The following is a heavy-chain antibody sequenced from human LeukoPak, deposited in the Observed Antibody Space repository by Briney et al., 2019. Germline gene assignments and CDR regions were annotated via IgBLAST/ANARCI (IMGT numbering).Heavy chain of an antibody. CDR1: GFTFSSYW. CDR2: IKQDGSEK. J-gene: IGHJ3*02. Sequence: GGSPRLSCAASGFTFSSYWMSWVRQAPGKGLEWVANIKQDGSEKYYVDSVKGRFTISRDNAKNSLYLQMNSLRAEDTAVYYCARDLKRRVYYDSSGSDDAFDIWGQGTMVTVSS. D-gene: IGHD3-22*01. V-gene: IGHV3-7*01. CDR3: ARDLKRRVYYDSSGSDDAFDI.